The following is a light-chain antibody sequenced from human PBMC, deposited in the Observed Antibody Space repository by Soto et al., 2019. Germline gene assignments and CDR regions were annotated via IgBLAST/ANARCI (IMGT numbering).Light chain of an antibody. J-gene: IGKJ1*01. CDR1: QSVSSN. V-gene: IGKV3-15*01. Sequence: EVVMTQSPATLSVSPGERATLCFRASQSVSSNLAWYQQKPGQAPRLLIYGASTRATGIPARFSGSGSGTEFTLTISSLQSEDFAVYYCQQYNNWPPITFGQGTKVDIK. CDR3: QQYNNWPPIT. CDR2: GAS.